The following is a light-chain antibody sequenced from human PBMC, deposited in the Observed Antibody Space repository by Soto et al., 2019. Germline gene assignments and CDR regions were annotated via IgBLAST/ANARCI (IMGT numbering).Light chain of an antibody. CDR2: GAS. CDR1: KSVSSN. J-gene: IGKJ1*01. CDR3: HQYYNRPWT. Sequence: EIVMTQSPDTLSVSPGERASLACRASKSVSSNLAWYQQKPGQAPRLLIFGASTRATGIPARFSGSGSGTEFTLTISSLQSEDFALYYCHQYYNRPWTFGQGTKVEIK. V-gene: IGKV3-15*01.